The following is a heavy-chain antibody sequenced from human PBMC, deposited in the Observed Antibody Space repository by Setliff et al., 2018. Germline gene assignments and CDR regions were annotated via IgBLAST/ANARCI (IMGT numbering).Heavy chain of an antibody. CDR1: GFTFSSYS. J-gene: IGHJ5*02. D-gene: IGHD6-13*01. Sequence: GGSLRLSCAASGFTFSSYSMNWVRQAPGKGLEWVSSISSSSSYIYYADSVKGRFTISRDNAKNSLYLQMNSLRAEDTAVYYCARKIAAAGTAWFDPWGQGTLVTV. CDR2: ISSSSSYI. CDR3: ARKIAAAGTAWFDP. V-gene: IGHV3-21*01.